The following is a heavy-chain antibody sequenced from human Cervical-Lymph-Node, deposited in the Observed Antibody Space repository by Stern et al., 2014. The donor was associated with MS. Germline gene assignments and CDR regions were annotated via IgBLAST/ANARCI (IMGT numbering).Heavy chain of an antibody. V-gene: IGHV3-53*01. CDR3: ARDTSSPERSDW. CDR2: ITNVGNP. D-gene: IGHD1-1*01. CDR1: GFTVRRDY. J-gene: IGHJ4*02. Sequence: EVQLVESGGGVIQPGGSLRLSCTASGFTVRRDYMTWVRQAPGKGLEWVSLITNVGNPVYTASVKGRFTISRDDSKNTVYLHMTSLRAEDTAMYYCARDTSSPERSDWWGQGTLVTVSS.